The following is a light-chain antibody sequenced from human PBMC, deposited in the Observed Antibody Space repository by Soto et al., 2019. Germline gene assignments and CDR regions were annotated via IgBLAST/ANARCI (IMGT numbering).Light chain of an antibody. V-gene: IGKV3-11*01. CDR2: DVS. CDR1: QSVSNY. J-gene: IGKJ4*01. Sequence: IVLTQSPATLSLSPGETATLSCRARQSVSNYLGWYQQQSGQAPMLIISDVSIRATGIPARFSGCGSAKDFPTTISSLEHDDFAVYYRQHRVNAPTFGGGTKVEIK. CDR3: QHRVNAPT.